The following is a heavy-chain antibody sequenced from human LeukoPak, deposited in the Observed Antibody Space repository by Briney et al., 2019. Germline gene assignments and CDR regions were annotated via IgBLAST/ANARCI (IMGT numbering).Heavy chain of an antibody. CDR2: ISAYNGNT. CDR1: GYTFTNYG. V-gene: IGHV1-18*01. J-gene: IGHJ4*02. Sequence: ASVTVSCKASGYTFTNYGISWVRQAPGQGLEWMGWISAYNGNTDYSQKLQGRVTMTTDTSTSTAYMELRSLRSDDTAVYYCARGPLGSSWYTKFDYWGQGTLVTVSS. D-gene: IGHD6-13*01. CDR3: ARGPLGSSWYTKFDY.